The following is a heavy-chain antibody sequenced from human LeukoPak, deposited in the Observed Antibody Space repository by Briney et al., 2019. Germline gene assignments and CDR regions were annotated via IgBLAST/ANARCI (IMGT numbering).Heavy chain of an antibody. D-gene: IGHD4-17*01. Sequence: PGGSLRLSCAASGFTINSYWMSWVRQPPGKGLEWVGNIEKDGSDKYYVDSVKGRFTISRDNAKNSLYLQMSSLRAEDTAVYYCARDYGDAFDVWGQGTMVTVSS. CDR1: GFTINSYW. CDR2: IEKDGSDK. V-gene: IGHV3-7*01. J-gene: IGHJ3*01. CDR3: ARDYGDAFDV.